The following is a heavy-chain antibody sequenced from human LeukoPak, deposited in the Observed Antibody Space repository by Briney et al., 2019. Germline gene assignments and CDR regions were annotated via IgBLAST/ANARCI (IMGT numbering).Heavy chain of an antibody. J-gene: IGHJ5*02. CDR1: GGTFSNYV. D-gene: IGHD3-10*01. CDR3: ARGQYYGSETYWHTKWFDP. CDR2: IIPMFGSA. Sequence: SVKVSCKASGGTFSNYVISWVRQAPAQGLEWMGDIIPMFGSATYSEKFQGRVTITTDESTSTGYMEMSRLTSEDTGVYYCARGQYYGSETYWHTKWFDPWGHGNPVTVSS. V-gene: IGHV1-69*05.